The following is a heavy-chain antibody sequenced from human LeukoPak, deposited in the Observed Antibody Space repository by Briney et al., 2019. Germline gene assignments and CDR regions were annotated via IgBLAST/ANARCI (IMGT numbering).Heavy chain of an antibody. Sequence: PSETLSLTCTVSVGSISSYYWSWIRQPPGKGLEWICYIYYSGSTNYNPSLKSRITISVDTSKNQSSLKLRSVTTADTAVYYCARALRDGYFTSFFDYWGQGTLVTVSS. V-gene: IGHV4-59*01. D-gene: IGHD5-24*01. CDR3: ARALRDGYFTSFFDY. J-gene: IGHJ4*02. CDR2: IYYSGST. CDR1: VGSISSYY.